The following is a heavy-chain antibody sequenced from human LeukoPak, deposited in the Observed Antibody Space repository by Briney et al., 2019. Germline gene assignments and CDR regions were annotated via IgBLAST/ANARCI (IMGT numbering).Heavy chain of an antibody. J-gene: IGHJ2*01. Sequence: PSETLSLTCTVSGGSISSYYWGWIRQPPGKGLEWIGSIYYSGSTYYNPSLKSRVTISVDTSKNQFSLKLSSVTAADTAVYYCALRRIAAAGLYWYFDLWGRGTLVTVSS. CDR2: IYYSGST. CDR3: ALRRIAAAGLYWYFDL. CDR1: GGSISSYY. V-gene: IGHV4-39*07. D-gene: IGHD6-13*01.